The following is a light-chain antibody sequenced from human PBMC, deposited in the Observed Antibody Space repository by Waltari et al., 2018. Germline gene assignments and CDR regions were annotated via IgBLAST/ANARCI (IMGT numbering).Light chain of an antibody. CDR1: QTVKTTY. J-gene: IGKJ4*01. Sequence: EIVLTQSPGTLSLSPGERATLSCRASQTVKTTYLAWYQQKPGQAPTLLMYGASSRATGIPYRFSGSGSGTDFSLTISSLEPEDFAVYYCQQYDISPLTFGGGTKVEIK. V-gene: IGKV3-20*01. CDR2: GAS. CDR3: QQYDISPLT.